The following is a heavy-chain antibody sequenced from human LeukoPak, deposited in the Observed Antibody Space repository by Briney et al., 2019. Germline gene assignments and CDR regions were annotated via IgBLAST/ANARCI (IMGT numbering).Heavy chain of an antibody. D-gene: IGHD6-19*01. CDR3: TTAPYSSGWSYDY. J-gene: IGHJ4*02. Sequence: GGSLRLSCAASGFTFSNAWMSWVRQAPGKGLEWVGRIKSKTDGGTIDYAAPVKGRFTISRDDSKNTLYLQMNSLKTEDTAVYYCTTAPYSSGWSYDYWGQGTLVTVSS. CDR1: GFTFSNAW. CDR2: IKSKTDGGTI. V-gene: IGHV3-15*01.